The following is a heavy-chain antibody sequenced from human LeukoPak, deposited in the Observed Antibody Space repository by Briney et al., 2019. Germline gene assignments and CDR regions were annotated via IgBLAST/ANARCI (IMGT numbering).Heavy chain of an antibody. CDR1: GGSISSYY. D-gene: IGHD5-18*01. CDR3: ARDRDPGYSYGYVGYYFDY. CDR2: IYYSGST. J-gene: IGHJ4*02. V-gene: IGHV4-4*07. Sequence: SETLSLTCTVSGGSISSYYWSWIRQPAGKGLEWIGSIYYSGSTYYNPSLKSRVTISVDTSKNQFSLKLSSVTAADTAVYYCARDRDPGYSYGYVGYYFDYWGQGTLVTVSS.